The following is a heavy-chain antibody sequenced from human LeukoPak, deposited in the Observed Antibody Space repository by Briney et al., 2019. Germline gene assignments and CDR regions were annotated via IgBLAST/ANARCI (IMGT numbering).Heavy chain of an antibody. J-gene: IGHJ4*02. Sequence: SETLSLTCTVSGGSISSRSYYWNWIRQPAGKGLEWIGRFYTSGSTNYNPSLKSRVTISVDTSKNQFSLKLSSVTAADTAVYYCARGQYIYGFNGDYFDYWGQGTLVTVSS. CDR3: ARGQYIYGFNGDYFDY. CDR1: GGSISSRSYY. D-gene: IGHD5-18*01. CDR2: FYTSGST. V-gene: IGHV4-61*02.